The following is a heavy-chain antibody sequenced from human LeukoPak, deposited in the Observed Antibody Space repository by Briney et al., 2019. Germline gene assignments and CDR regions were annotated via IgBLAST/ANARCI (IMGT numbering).Heavy chain of an antibody. D-gene: IGHD1-7*01. J-gene: IGHJ4*02. CDR1: GGSFSDYY. CDR3: ARGRRNWNYVSHFDY. V-gene: IGHV4-34*01. Sequence: ASETLSLTCAVYGGSFSDYYWTWIRQSPGKGLEWIGRINHSGITNYNPSLKSRVAISVDTSKSQFSLRLSSVTAADTAVYYYARGRRNWNYVSHFDYWGQGTLATVSS. CDR2: INHSGIT.